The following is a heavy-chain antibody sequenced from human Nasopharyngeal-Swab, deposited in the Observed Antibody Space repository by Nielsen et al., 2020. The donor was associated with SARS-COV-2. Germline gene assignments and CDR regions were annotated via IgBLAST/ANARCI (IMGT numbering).Heavy chain of an antibody. CDR2: ISYDGSNK. CDR3: AKPIVRGVPDYYYYYGMDV. J-gene: IGHJ6*02. D-gene: IGHD3-10*01. V-gene: IGHV3-30*18. Sequence: GESLKISCAASGFTFSSYGMHWVRKAPGKGLEWVAVISYDGSNKYYADSVKGRFTISRDNSKNTLYLQMNSLRAEDTAVYYCAKPIVRGVPDYYYYYGMDVWGQGTTVTVSS. CDR1: GFTFSSYG.